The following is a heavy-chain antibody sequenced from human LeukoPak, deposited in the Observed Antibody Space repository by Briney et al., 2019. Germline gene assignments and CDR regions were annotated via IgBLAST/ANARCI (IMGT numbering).Heavy chain of an antibody. D-gene: IGHD3-22*01. Sequence: GGSLRLSCAASGFPFSSYSKHWVRQAPGKGLEWVAVISYDGSIKYYADSVKGRFTISRDNSKNTLLLQLNSLKAEDTAVYYCARDLGRSGIGVVIYWYFDLWGRGALVTVSS. J-gene: IGHJ2*01. V-gene: IGHV3-30-3*01. CDR1: GFPFSSYS. CDR3: ARDLGRSGIGVVIYWYFDL. CDR2: ISYDGSIK.